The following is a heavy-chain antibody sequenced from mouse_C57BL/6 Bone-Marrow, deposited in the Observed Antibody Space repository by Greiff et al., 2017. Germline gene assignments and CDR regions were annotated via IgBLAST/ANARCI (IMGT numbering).Heavy chain of an antibody. CDR3: ARGGWLLPDAFAY. CDR2: IYPGSGNT. CDR1: GYSFTSYY. D-gene: IGHD2-3*01. J-gene: IGHJ3*01. V-gene: IGHV1-66*01. Sequence: QVHVKQSGPELVKPGASVKISCKASGYSFTSYYIHWVKQRPGQGLEWIGWIYPGSGNTKYNEKFKGKATLTADTSSSTAYMQLSSLTSEDSAVYYCARGGWLLPDAFAYWGQGTLVTVSA.